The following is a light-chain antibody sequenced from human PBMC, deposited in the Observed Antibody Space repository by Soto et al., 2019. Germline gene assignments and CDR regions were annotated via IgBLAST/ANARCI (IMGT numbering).Light chain of an antibody. CDR2: GNN. Sequence: QSVLTQPPSVSGAPGQRVTISCTGSSSNIGAGYDVHWYQQLPGTAPKLLIFGNNYRPSGVPDRFSGSKSGTSASLAITGLQAEDEADYYCQSYDSSLSAVVFGGGTKVTVL. V-gene: IGLV1-40*01. J-gene: IGLJ2*01. CDR3: QSYDSSLSAVV. CDR1: SSNIGAGYD.